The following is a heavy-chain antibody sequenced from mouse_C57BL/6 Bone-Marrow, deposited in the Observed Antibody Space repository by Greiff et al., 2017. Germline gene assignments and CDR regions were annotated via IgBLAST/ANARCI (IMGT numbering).Heavy chain of an antibody. CDR1: GYTFTDYY. CDR3: ARKNYGSSYWYFDV. Sequence: QVQLQPSGPELVKPGASVKISCKASGYTFTDYYINWVKQRPGQGLEWIGWIFPGSGSTYYNEKFKGKATLTVDKSSSTAYMLLSSLTSEDSAVYFCARKNYGSSYWYFDVWGTGTTVTVSS. CDR2: IFPGSGST. D-gene: IGHD1-1*01. J-gene: IGHJ1*03. V-gene: IGHV1-75*01.